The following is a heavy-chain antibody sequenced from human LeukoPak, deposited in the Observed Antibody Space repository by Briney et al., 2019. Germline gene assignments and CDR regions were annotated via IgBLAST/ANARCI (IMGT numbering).Heavy chain of an antibody. D-gene: IGHD2-15*01. CDR2: MRYKAHGYTT. J-gene: IGHJ4*02. CDR3: ARDLGAARVY. CDR1: GFTFSDYY. Sequence: GGSLRLACAASGFTFSDYYMDWVRQAPGKGLEWVGRMRYKAHGYTTEYAASVKGRFSISREDSKNSLYLQMNGLKTEDTAMYYCARDLGAARVYWGQGTLVT. V-gene: IGHV3-72*01.